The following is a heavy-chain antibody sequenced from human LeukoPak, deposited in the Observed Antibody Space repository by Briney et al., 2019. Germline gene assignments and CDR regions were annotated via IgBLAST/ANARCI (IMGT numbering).Heavy chain of an antibody. J-gene: IGHJ3*02. D-gene: IGHD3-22*01. CDR1: GYTFTYY. V-gene: IGHV1-2*02. Sequence: ASVKVSCKASGYTFTYYMHWVRQAPGPGLEWMGWINPSSGGTNYAQKFQGRVTVTRDTSISTAYMDLSRLRSDDTAVYYCARAGVWDYSDSSGYHNAAFDIWGQGTMVTVSS. CDR2: INPSSGGT. CDR3: ARAGVWDYSDSSGYHNAAFDI.